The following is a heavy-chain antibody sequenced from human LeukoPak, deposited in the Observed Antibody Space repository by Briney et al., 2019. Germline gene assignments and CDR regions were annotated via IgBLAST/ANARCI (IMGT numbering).Heavy chain of an antibody. Sequence: QPGGSLRLSCAASGFTFSTYSMNWVRPAPGQGLEWVSGIYGDGSGAFYADSVKGRFTISRDNSKNTVWLQMNSLRAEDTAMYYCARYSYGLDYWGQGTLVTVSS. D-gene: IGHD5-18*01. CDR1: GFTFSTYS. V-gene: IGHV3-23*01. CDR2: IYGDGSGA. J-gene: IGHJ4*02. CDR3: ARYSYGLDY.